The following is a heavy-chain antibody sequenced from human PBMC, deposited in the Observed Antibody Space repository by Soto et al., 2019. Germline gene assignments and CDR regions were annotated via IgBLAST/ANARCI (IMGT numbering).Heavy chain of an antibody. D-gene: IGHD4-17*01. Sequence: GGSLRLSCAASGFAFSNAWMSWVRQAPGKGLEWVGRIKSITDGGTTDYAAPVKGRFTISRDVSKNTLYLQMNSLKTEDTAVSYCTTDEHGDSRYYYYYYGMDVWGQGTTVTVSS. CDR1: GFAFSNAW. CDR3: TTDEHGDSRYYYYYYGMDV. CDR2: IKSITDGGTT. V-gene: IGHV3-15*01. J-gene: IGHJ6*02.